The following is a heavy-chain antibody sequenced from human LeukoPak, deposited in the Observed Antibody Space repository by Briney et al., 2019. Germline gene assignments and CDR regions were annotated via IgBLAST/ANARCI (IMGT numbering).Heavy chain of an antibody. D-gene: IGHD6-19*01. CDR3: ARAPHGSGCDY. CDR1: GDSVSSESAT. Sequence: SQTLSLTCAISGDSVSSESATWIWIRQSPSRGLEWLGRTYYRSKWYNDYAVSVQGRISVNPDTSKNQFSLQLNSVTPEDTALYYCARAPHGSGCDYWGQGTLVTVPS. CDR2: TYYRSKWYN. J-gene: IGHJ4*02. V-gene: IGHV6-1*01.